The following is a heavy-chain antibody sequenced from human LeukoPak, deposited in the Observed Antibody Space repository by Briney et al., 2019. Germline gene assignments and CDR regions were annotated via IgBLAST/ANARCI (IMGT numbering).Heavy chain of an antibody. D-gene: IGHD1-26*01. CDR2: VYPGDSDT. Sequence: GESLKISCKGSGYIFSNYWIGWVRQLPGKGLEWMGIVYPGDSDTRYSPSFQGQVTISADKSISTAYLQWSSLKASDSAIYYCARSSGSPWAYDIWGQGTTVTVSS. J-gene: IGHJ3*02. CDR3: ARSSGSPWAYDI. CDR1: GYIFSNYW. V-gene: IGHV5-51*01.